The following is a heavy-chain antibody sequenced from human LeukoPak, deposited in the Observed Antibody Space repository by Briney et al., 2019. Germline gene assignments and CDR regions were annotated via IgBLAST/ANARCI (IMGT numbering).Heavy chain of an antibody. Sequence: PGGSLRLSCAASGFTFRSYAMNWVRQAPRKRLEWVASISGNDGYTYYADSVKGRFTISRDNSKKTLYLQMASLRADDTAVYHCAKDWEEGDGHNPFDYWGQGTLVTVSS. J-gene: IGHJ4*02. D-gene: IGHD5-24*01. CDR3: AKDWEEGDGHNPFDY. CDR2: ISGNDGYT. V-gene: IGHV3-23*01. CDR1: GFTFRSYA.